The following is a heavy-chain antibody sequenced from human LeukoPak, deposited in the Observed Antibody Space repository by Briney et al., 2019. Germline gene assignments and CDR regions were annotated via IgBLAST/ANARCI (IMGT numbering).Heavy chain of an antibody. V-gene: IGHV4-59*01. CDR3: ARDLASYYDSSGYFDAFDI. J-gene: IGHJ3*02. CDR1: GGSIGGDY. CDR2: IYHTGAT. Sequence: SETLSLTCTVSGGSIGGDYWTWIRQPPGKGLQYIGYIYHTGATNYNPSLKSRVTMSLDTSKNQFSLRLSSVTAADTAVYYCARDLASYYDSSGYFDAFDIWGQGTMVTVSS. D-gene: IGHD3-22*01.